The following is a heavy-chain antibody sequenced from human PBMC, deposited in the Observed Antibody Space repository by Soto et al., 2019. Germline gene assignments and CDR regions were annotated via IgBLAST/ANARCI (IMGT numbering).Heavy chain of an antibody. J-gene: IGHJ4*02. CDR1: GYPFTTYY. Sequence: HVQLVQSGTEVKKPVASVRVSCMVSGYPFTTYYIHWVRQAPGQGLEWMGWIDPRSGGTVYEQKFQGRVAMTRDTSISTVYMDLSGLTSDDTALYYCATDDYGIFPYWGQGSLVTVSS. CDR2: IDPRSGGT. D-gene: IGHD3-10*01. CDR3: ATDDYGIFPY. V-gene: IGHV1-2*02.